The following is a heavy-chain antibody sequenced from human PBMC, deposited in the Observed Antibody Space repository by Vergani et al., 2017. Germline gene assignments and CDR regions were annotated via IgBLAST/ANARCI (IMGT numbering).Heavy chain of an antibody. CDR3: ARIQRFGKGELGKGDVFDI. CDR1: GFSLSTSGMC. Sequence: QVTLRESGPALVKPTQTLTLTCTFSGFSLSTSGMCVSWIRQPPGKALEWLSLIDWDDGKYYSTSLKTRLTIAKDTAKNPVVLTMTNTDPMDTATYYSARIQRFGKGELGKGDVFDIWGQVTMVTVTS. CDR2: IDWDDGK. V-gene: IGHV2-70*01. D-gene: IGHD1-26*01. J-gene: IGHJ3*02.